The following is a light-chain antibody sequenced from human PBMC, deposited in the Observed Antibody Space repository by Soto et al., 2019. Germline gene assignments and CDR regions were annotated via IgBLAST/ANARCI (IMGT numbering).Light chain of an antibody. J-gene: IGKJ5*01. CDR2: GAS. Sequence: IQLTQSPSSLSASVCDRVTITCLSSQGISSYLAWYQQKSGKAPKLLIYGASTLESGVPPRFSGSGSGTDFTLTISSLKPEDFANHYCQQLNNYPAITFGPGTRLEIK. CDR1: QGISSY. CDR3: QQLNNYPAIT. V-gene: IGKV1-9*01.